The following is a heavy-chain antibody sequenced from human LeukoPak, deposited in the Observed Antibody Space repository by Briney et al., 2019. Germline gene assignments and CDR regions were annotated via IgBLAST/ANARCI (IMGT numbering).Heavy chain of an antibody. CDR3: VKDLTDTYSFDY. V-gene: IGHV3-64D*06. CDR2: ISSDGGTT. Sequence: GGSLRLSGSASGFTFSGDTMHWVRQAPGKGLEFVSAISSDGGTTFYSNSVKGRFTISRDNSKNTLYLQMSSLRAEDTALYYCVKDLTDTYSFDYWGQGALVTVSS. D-gene: IGHD2-2*02. J-gene: IGHJ4*02. CDR1: GFTFSGDT.